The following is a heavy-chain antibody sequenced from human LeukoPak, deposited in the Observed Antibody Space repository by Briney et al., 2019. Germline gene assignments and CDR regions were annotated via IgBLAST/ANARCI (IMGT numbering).Heavy chain of an antibody. J-gene: IGHJ4*02. CDR3: ARSLTGRVSGWYFDY. V-gene: IGHV4-59*02. CDR2: IYYSGST. Sequence: SEXXSXXCTGSGGSVSXYXXSWIXQPPGXXXXXXXXIYYSGSTNYNPSLKSRITMSLDTSKNQFSLKLSSVTAADTAVYYCARSLTGRVSGWYFDYWGQGTLVTVSS. D-gene: IGHD6-19*01. CDR1: GGSVSXYX.